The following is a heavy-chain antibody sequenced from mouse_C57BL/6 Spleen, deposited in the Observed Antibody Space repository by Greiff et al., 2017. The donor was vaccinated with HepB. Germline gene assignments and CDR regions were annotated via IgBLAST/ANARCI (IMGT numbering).Heavy chain of an antibody. CDR1: GYAFSSSW. Sequence: VQLQQSGPELVKPGASVKISCKASGYAFSSSWMNWVKQRPGKGLEWIGRIYPGDGDTNYNGKFKGKATLTADKSSSTAYMQLSRLTSEDSAVYFCARAGDYGSSYGYWGQGTTLTVSS. CDR2: IYPGDGDT. V-gene: IGHV1-82*01. J-gene: IGHJ2*01. D-gene: IGHD1-1*01. CDR3: ARAGDYGSSYGY.